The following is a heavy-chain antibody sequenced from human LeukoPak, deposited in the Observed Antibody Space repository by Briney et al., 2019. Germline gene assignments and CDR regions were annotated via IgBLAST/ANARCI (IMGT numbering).Heavy chain of an antibody. V-gene: IGHV3-30*02. CDR1: GFTFSSYG. D-gene: IGHD3-22*01. Sequence: GGSLRLSCAASGFTFSSYGMHWVRQAPGKGLEWVAFIRYNGSNKYYADSVKGRFTISRDNSKNTLYLQMNSLRAEDTAVYYCAKDYDSSGYYHYFDYWGQGTLVTVSS. CDR2: IRYNGSNK. J-gene: IGHJ4*02. CDR3: AKDYDSSGYYHYFDY.